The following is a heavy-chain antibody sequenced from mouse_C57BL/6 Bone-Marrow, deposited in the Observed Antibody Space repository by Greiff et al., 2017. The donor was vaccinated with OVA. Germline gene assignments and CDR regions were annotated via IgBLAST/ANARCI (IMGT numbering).Heavy chain of an antibody. Sequence: QVQLQQSGAELARPGASVKMSCKASGYTFTSYTMHWVKQRPGQGLEWIGYINPSSGYTKYNQKFKDKATLTADKSSSTAYMQLSSLTSEDTTVYYCTTKLLDYWGQGTTLTVSS. V-gene: IGHV1-4*01. D-gene: IGHD1-1*01. J-gene: IGHJ2*01. CDR2: INPSSGYT. CDR1: GYTFTSYT. CDR3: TTKLLDY.